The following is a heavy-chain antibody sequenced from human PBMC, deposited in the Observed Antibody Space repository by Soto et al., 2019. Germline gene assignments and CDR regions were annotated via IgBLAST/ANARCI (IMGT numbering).Heavy chain of an antibody. J-gene: IGHJ3*02. CDR1: GFTCSSYD. V-gene: IGHV3-23*01. CDR2: ILVGGNT. Sequence: PGGSQRLSCAASGFTCSSYDMSWVRQAPGKGLEWVSTILVGGNTYYADSVKGRFTISRDNSKNTLYLQMNSLTAGDTAVYYCAKATATGGGAFDICGQGTMVTVSS. D-gene: IGHD2-8*02. CDR3: AKATATGGGAFDI.